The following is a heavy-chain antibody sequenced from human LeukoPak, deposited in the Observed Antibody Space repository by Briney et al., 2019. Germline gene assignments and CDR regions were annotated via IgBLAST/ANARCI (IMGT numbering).Heavy chain of an antibody. V-gene: IGHV3-23*01. CDR1: GFTFSSYA. J-gene: IGHJ4*02. CDR3: AKPRSSSGEFDY. Sequence: GGSLRLSCAASGFTFSSYAMNWVRQAPGKGLEWVSSVHANGDRTWYADSVKGRFTISRDNSKNALYLQMNSLRAEDTAVYYCAKPRSSSGEFDYWGQRTLVTVSS. D-gene: IGHD2-15*01. CDR2: VHANGDRT.